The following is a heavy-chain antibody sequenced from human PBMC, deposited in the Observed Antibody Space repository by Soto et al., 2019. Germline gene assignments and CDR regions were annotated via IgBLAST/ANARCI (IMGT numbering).Heavy chain of an antibody. Sequence: SVKVSCKASGGTFSSYAISWVRQAPGQGLEWMGGIIPIFGTANYAQKFQGRVTITADESTSTAYMELRSLRSEDTSVYYCARGPEQLAFDYWGQGTLVTVSS. J-gene: IGHJ4*02. CDR1: GGTFSSYA. CDR3: ARGPEQLAFDY. CDR2: IIPIFGTA. V-gene: IGHV1-69*13. D-gene: IGHD6-13*01.